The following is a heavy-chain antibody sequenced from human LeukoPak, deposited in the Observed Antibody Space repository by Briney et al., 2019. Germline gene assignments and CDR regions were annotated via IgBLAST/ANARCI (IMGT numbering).Heavy chain of an antibody. CDR3: AGSYGSGSPLDY. CDR1: GGSISSYY. D-gene: IGHD3-10*01. CDR2: IYYSGST. Sequence: SETLSLTCIVSGGSISSYYWSWIRQPPGKGLEWIGYIYYSGSTNYNPSLKSRVTISVDTSKNQFSLKLSSVTAADTAVYYCAGSYGSGSPLDYWGQGTLVTVSS. V-gene: IGHV4-59*01. J-gene: IGHJ4*02.